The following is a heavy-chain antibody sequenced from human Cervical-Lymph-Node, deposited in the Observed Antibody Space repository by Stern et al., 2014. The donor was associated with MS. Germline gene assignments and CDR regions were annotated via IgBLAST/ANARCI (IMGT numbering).Heavy chain of an antibody. Sequence: EMQLVESGAEVKKPGESLKMSCKGSGYSFSNYWIGWVRQMPGKGLEWMGIIDPGDSETKYSPSFQGQVTISADKSINTAYLQWSSLKASDTATYYCARQSKGIVYPFDHWGQGTLVTVSS. J-gene: IGHJ4*02. CDR1: GYSFSNYW. CDR2: IDPGDSET. V-gene: IGHV5-51*01. D-gene: IGHD2-2*02. CDR3: ARQSKGIVYPFDH.